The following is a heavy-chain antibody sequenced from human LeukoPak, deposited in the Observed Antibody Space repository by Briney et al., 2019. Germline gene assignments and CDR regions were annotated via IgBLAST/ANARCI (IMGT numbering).Heavy chain of an antibody. CDR1: GFTFSSYA. CDR3: ARGSIAAALIAYMDV. Sequence: PGGSLRLSCAASGFTFSSYAMHWVRQAPGKGLEYVSAISSNGGSTYYTNSVKGRFTISRDNSKNTLYLQMGSLRAEDMAVYYCARGSIAAALIAYMDVWGKGTTVTVSS. CDR2: ISSNGGST. J-gene: IGHJ6*03. D-gene: IGHD6-13*01. V-gene: IGHV3-64*01.